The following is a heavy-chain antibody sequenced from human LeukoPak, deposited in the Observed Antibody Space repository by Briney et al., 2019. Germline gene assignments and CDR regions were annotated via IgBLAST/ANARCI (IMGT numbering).Heavy chain of an antibody. Sequence: ASVKVSCKTSGYTFTSYYVSWARQAPGQGLEWMGWISGYNAKTKYVQKFQGRITMTIDTSTTTAYMELRSLTSDDTAVYYCARVRDYYASSDYSDYWGQGTLVTVSS. D-gene: IGHD3-22*01. V-gene: IGHV1-18*04. CDR2: ISGYNAKT. J-gene: IGHJ4*02. CDR3: ARVRDYYASSDYSDY. CDR1: GYTFTSYY.